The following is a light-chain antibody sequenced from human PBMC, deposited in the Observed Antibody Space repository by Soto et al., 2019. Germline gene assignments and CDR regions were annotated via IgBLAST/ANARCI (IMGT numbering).Light chain of an antibody. V-gene: IGKV1-27*01. Sequence: DIQMTQSPSSLSASLGDRVTITCRASQGIGAYLAWFQQKPGNVPKLLIYAASTLQSGVPSRFSGSGSGTDFTLTISSLQPEDFATYYCQKYNSAPLTFGGGTKVEIK. CDR3: QKYNSAPLT. J-gene: IGKJ4*01. CDR2: AAS. CDR1: QGIGAY.